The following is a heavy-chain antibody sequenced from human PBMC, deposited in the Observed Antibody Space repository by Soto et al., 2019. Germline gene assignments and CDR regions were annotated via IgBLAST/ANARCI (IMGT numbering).Heavy chain of an antibody. Sequence: QVQLVQSGAEVKKPGSSVKVSCKASGGTFSSYAISWVRQAPGQGLEWMGGIIPIFGTANDAQKFQGSVTISAHESTSTAYMELSSLSSEDTAVYYCARYRYGYSYFDYWGQGTLVTVSS. CDR1: GGTFSSYA. D-gene: IGHD5-18*01. V-gene: IGHV1-69*12. CDR3: ARYRYGYSYFDY. J-gene: IGHJ4*02. CDR2: IIPIFGTA.